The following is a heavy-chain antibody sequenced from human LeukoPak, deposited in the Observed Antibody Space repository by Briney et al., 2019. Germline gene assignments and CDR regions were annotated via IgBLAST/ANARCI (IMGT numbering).Heavy chain of an antibody. D-gene: IGHD3-10*01. J-gene: IGHJ3*02. Sequence: GGSLRLSCAASGFTFSSYAMSWVRQAPGKGLEWVSAISGSGGSTYYTDPVKGRFTISRDNSKNTLYLQMNSLRAEGTAVDYWAKDILVRGELAFDGFDIWGQGTMVTVSS. V-gene: IGHV3-23*01. CDR1: GFTFSSYA. CDR3: AKDILVRGELAFDGFDI. CDR2: ISGSGGST.